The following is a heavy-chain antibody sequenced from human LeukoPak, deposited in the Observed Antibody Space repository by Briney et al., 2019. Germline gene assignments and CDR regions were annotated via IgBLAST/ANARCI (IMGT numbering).Heavy chain of an antibody. D-gene: IGHD2-15*01. CDR3: TTDAQQGYCSGGSCYWAYYYYYMDV. CDR2: ISGSGGST. CDR1: GFTFSSYA. Sequence: GGSLRLSCAASGFTFSSYAMSWVRQAPGKGLEWVSAISGSGGSTYYADSVKGRFTISRDNSKNTLYLQMNSLKTEDTAVYYCTTDAQQGYCSGGSCYWAYYYYYMDVWGKGTTVTVSS. V-gene: IGHV3-23*01. J-gene: IGHJ6*03.